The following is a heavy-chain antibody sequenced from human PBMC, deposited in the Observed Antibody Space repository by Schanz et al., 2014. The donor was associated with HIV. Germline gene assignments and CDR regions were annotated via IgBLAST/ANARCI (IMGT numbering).Heavy chain of an antibody. D-gene: IGHD1-26*01. J-gene: IGHJ3*02. V-gene: IGHV1-2*02. CDR3: ARGIVGATPAFDI. CDR2: INPTNGKT. Sequence: QVQLVQSGAEVKKPGASVKVSCKASGYTFSANDINWVRQATGQGLEWMGWINPTNGKTFYTQKFRGRVTMTRDTSISTAYMELSRLRSDDTAVYYCARGIVGATPAFDIWGQGTMVTVSS. CDR1: GYTFSAND.